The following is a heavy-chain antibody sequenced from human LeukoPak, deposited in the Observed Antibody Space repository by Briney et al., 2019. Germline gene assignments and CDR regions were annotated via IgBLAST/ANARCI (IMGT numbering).Heavy chain of an antibody. D-gene: IGHD2-15*01. CDR3: AKVAADDAFDI. CDR1: GFNFDDNA. V-gene: IGHV3-9*01. CDR2: ISWNSGSI. Sequence: GRSLRLSCAASGFNFDDNAMQWVRQAPGKGLEWVSGISWNSGSIDYAESVKGRFTISRDNAKNSLYLQMNSLRAEDTALYYCAKVAADDAFDIWGQGTMVTVSS. J-gene: IGHJ3*02.